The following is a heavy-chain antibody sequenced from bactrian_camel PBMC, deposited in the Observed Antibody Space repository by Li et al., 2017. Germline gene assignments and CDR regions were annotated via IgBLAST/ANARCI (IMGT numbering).Heavy chain of an antibody. V-gene: IGHV3S53*01. CDR2: STKDTTT. Sequence: HVQLVESGGGSAQAGGSLKLSCAASGYAFDNCAMGWSRQAPGKERELVTTSTKDTTTTYANSVKGRFTISRDNAKNTVYLSMNSLKTEDTAVYYCRALCSGLLYWGKGTQVTVS. CDR1: GYAFDNCA. J-gene: IGHJ7*01. D-gene: IGHD7*01.